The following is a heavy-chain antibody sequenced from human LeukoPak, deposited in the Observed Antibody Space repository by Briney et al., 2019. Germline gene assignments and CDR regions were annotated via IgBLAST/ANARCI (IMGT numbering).Heavy chain of an antibody. D-gene: IGHD4-23*01. Sequence: PETLSLTCTVSGGSIGNSAYFWGWIRRPPGKGLDWLVNVYYSGTTYYNPSLKIRVIISVDTSKNQFSLNLSSLTAADTAVYYCARFLYGGHVDYWGQGTLVTVSS. CDR1: GGSIGNSAYF. V-gene: IGHV4-39*01. CDR2: VYYSGTT. CDR3: ARFLYGGHVDY. J-gene: IGHJ4*02.